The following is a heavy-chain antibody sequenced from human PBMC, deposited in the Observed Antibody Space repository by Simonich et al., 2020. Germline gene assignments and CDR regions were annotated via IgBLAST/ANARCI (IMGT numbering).Heavy chain of an antibody. CDR1: GFTFMSYW. V-gene: IGHV3-7*01. J-gene: IGHJ4*02. CDR2: KKQDGSEK. Sequence: EVQLVESGGGLVQPGGSLRLSCAASGFTFMSYWMSWGQAPGRGLEWVANKKQDGSEKYYVDSVKGRFTISRDNAKNSLYLQMNSLSAEDTAVYYCARDVRRDGFDYWGQGTLVTVSS. CDR3: ARDVRRDGFDY.